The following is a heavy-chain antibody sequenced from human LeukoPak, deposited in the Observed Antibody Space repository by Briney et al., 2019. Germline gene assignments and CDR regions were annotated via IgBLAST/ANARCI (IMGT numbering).Heavy chain of an antibody. V-gene: IGHV1-46*01. Sequence: ASVKVSCKASGYTFTSYYMHWVRQAPGEGLEWMGIINPTGGSTSYAQKFQGRVTMTRNTSISTAYMELSSLRSEDTAVYYCAREFSSFGLYSDQRKTGPPRFDYWGQGTLVTVSS. CDR3: AREFSSFGLYSDQRKTGPPRFDY. CDR1: GYTFTSYY. J-gene: IGHJ4*02. D-gene: IGHD3-16*01. CDR2: INPTGGST.